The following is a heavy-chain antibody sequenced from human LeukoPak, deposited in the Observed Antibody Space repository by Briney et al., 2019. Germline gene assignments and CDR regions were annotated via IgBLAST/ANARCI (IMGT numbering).Heavy chain of an antibody. CDR3: AKARMNSGWYDY. Sequence: GGSLRLSCAASGFTFSTYGMSWVRQAPGKGLEWVSVISDTGGNTYYTDSVRGRFSVSRDNSKSTLYLQMNSLRAEDTATYYCAKARMNSGWYDYWGQGTLVTVSS. CDR1: GFTFSTYG. J-gene: IGHJ4*02. D-gene: IGHD6-19*01. CDR2: ISDTGGNT. V-gene: IGHV3-23*01.